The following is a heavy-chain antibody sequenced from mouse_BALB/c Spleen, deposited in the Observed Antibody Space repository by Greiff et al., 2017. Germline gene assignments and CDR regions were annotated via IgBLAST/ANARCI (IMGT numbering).Heavy chain of an antibody. CDR1: GYTFTSYW. J-gene: IGHJ3*01. V-gene: IGHV1S81*02. CDR2: INPSNGRT. D-gene: IGHD4-1*01. CDR3: ARETGTGFAY. Sequence: QVQLKQPGAELVKPGASVKLSCKASGYTFTSYWMHWVKQRPGQGLEWIGEINPSNGRTNYNEKFKSKATLTVDKSSSTAYMQLSSLTSEDSAVYYCARETGTGFAYWGQGTLVTVSA.